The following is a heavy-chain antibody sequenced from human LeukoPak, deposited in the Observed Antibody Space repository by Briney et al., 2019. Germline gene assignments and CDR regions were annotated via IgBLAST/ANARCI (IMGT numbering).Heavy chain of an antibody. CDR1: GYSFTNYW. CDR2: IYPGDSDT. J-gene: IGHJ4*02. V-gene: IGHV5-51*01. CDR3: ARLVGIAAAGTGFDY. D-gene: IGHD6-13*01. Sequence: GESLKISCKVSGYSFTNYWIGWVRQLPGKDLEWVGSIYPGDSDTRYSPSFQGQVTISADKSISTAYLQWSSLKASDTAMYYCARLVGIAAAGTGFDYWGQGTLVTVSS.